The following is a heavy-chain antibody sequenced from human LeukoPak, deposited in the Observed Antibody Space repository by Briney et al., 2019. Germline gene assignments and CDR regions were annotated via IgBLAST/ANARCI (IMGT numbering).Heavy chain of an antibody. CDR3: ARGKGVLRFLEWLLGFDY. V-gene: IGHV4-34*01. CDR1: GGSFSGYY. D-gene: IGHD3-3*01. Sequence: SETLSLTCAVYGGSFSGYYWSWIRQPPGKGLEWIGEINHSGSTNYNPSLKSRVTISVDTSKNQFSLKLSSVTAADTAVYYCARGKGVLRFLEWLLGFDYWGQGTLVAVSS. CDR2: INHSGST. J-gene: IGHJ4*02.